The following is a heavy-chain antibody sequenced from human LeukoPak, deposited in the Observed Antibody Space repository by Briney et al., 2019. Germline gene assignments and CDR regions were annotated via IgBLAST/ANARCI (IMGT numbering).Heavy chain of an antibody. CDR1: GFTFSNYA. CDR3: ASALEWELPCFDY. Sequence: GGSLRLSCAASGFTFSNYAMHWVRQAPGKGLEYVSGLNSNGGTTYYANSVKGRFTISRDNSKNTLFLQMGSLRTEDMAVYYCASALEWELPCFDYWGQGTLVTVSS. J-gene: IGHJ4*02. CDR2: LNSNGGTT. D-gene: IGHD1-26*01. V-gene: IGHV3-64*01.